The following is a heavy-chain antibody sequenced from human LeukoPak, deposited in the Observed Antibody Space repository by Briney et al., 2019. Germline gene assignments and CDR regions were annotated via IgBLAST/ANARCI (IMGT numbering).Heavy chain of an antibody. Sequence: PSETLSLTCTVSGGSISSYYWSWIRQPPGKGLEWIGEINHSGSTNYNPSLKSRVTISVDTSKNQFSLKLSSVTAADTAVYYCARESSGWYGFFDYWGQGTLVTVSS. CDR2: INHSGST. D-gene: IGHD6-19*01. J-gene: IGHJ4*02. CDR3: ARESSGWYGFFDY. V-gene: IGHV4-34*01. CDR1: GGSISSYY.